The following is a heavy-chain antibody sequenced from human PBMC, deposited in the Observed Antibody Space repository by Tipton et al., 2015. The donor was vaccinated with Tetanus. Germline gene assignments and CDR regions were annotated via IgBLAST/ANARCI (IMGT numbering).Heavy chain of an antibody. D-gene: IGHD6-19*01. CDR2: INHRGST. CDR1: GALLTTGGYS. V-gene: IGHV4-34*01. J-gene: IGHJ5*02. Sequence: TLSLTCNVTGALLTTGGYSWSWIRQPPGKGLEWIGEINHRGSTMYNPSLKSRVAISGDTSKNQFSLNLTSLTAADTAVYYCASLPKHWLAPRGAPWGQGTLVTVSS. CDR3: ASLPKHWLAPRGAP.